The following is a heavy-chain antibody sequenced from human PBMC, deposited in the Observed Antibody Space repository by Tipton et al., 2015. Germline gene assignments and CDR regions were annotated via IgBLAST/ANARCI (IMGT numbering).Heavy chain of an antibody. CDR1: DGSISDDS. J-gene: IGHJ4*02. CDR2: IYNSGST. CDR3: ATGRSVAAGHFDY. D-gene: IGHD6-6*01. V-gene: IGHV4-4*09. Sequence: TLSLTCTVSDGSISDDSWNWIRQPPGKGLEWIGYIYNSGSTNYNSSLKSPVTISVDTSKNQLSLKLSSVTAADTAVYYCATGRSVAAGHFDYWGQGTLVTVSS.